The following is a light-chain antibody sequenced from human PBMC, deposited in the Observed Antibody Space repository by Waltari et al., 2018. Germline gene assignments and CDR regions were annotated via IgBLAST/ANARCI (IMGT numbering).Light chain of an antibody. CDR1: TGAVGGNNY. V-gene: IGLV2-11*01. Sequence: QSALTQPRSVSGSPGQSVTISCPGTTGAVGGNNYVSWYQQHPGKAPKVMIYDLSRRPSGVPDRFSGSRSANTASLTISGLQAEDEADYYCCSYAGSYTWVFGGGTKVTVL. CDR2: DLS. J-gene: IGLJ3*02. CDR3: CSYAGSYTWV.